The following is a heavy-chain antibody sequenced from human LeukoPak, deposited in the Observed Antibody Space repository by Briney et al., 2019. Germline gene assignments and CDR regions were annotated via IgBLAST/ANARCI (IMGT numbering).Heavy chain of an antibody. CDR2: INPNSGGT. J-gene: IGHJ3*02. D-gene: IGHD6-19*01. V-gene: IGHV1-2*02. CDR3: ARGTVAGLGDAFGI. Sequence: ASVKVSCKASGYTFTGYYMHWVRQAPGQGVEWMGWINPNSGGTDYAQKFQGRVTITADESTSTAYMELSSLRSEDTAVYYCARGTVAGLGDAFGIWGQGTMVTVSS. CDR1: GYTFTGYY.